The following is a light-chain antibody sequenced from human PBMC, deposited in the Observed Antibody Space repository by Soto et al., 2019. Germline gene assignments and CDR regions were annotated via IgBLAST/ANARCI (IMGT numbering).Light chain of an antibody. CDR1: QIIRSTF. CDR3: QQYDGSPET. V-gene: IGKV3-20*01. J-gene: IGKJ1*01. Sequence: EIVLTQSPGTLSLSPGERVTLSCRASQIIRSTFLAWYQQKPGQAPRLLIHGVSNRATGIPDRFSGSGSGTDFTLIISRLEPEDFAVYYCQQYDGSPETFGQGTKVEIK. CDR2: GVS.